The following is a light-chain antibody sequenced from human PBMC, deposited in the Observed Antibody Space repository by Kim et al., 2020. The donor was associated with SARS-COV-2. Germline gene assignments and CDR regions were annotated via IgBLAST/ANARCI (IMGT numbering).Light chain of an antibody. J-gene: IGLJ2*01. Sequence: SSELTQDPAVSVALGQTVRITCQGDSLRKYYATSYQQKSGQAPVLVIYDENERPAGIPDRFSGSTLGNTASLTITGAQAEDEADYYCGSRDTSGNLVVFG. CDR1: SLRKYY. CDR2: DEN. V-gene: IGLV3-19*01. CDR3: GSRDTSGNLVV.